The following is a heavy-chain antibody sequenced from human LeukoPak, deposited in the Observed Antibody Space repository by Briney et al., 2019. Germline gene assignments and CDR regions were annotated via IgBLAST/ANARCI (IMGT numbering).Heavy chain of an antibody. D-gene: IGHD1-1*01. J-gene: IGHJ4*02. CDR3: AKVEGASKASVY. Sequence: GGSLRLSCAAAGFTFSNYAMTWVRQAPGKGLEWVSSISGSGGSTYYADSVKGRFTISRDNSKNTLYLPMYSLRAEDTAVYYCAKVEGASKASVYWGQGALVTVSS. CDR1: GFTFSNYA. V-gene: IGHV3-23*01. CDR2: ISGSGGST.